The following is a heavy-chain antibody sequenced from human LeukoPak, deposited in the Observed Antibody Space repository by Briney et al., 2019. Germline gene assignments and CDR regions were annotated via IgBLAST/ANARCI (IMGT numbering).Heavy chain of an antibody. CDR2: ISGSGGST. J-gene: IGHJ3*02. D-gene: IGHD3-22*01. CDR1: GFTFSSYA. Sequence: GGPLRLSCAASGFTFSSYAMSWVRQAPGEGLEGVSAISGSGGSTYYADSVKGRFTISRDNSKNTLYLQMNSLRAEDTAVYYCAKARILPLGGYYYVDAFDIWGQGTMVTVSS. CDR3: AKARILPLGGYYYVDAFDI. V-gene: IGHV3-23*01.